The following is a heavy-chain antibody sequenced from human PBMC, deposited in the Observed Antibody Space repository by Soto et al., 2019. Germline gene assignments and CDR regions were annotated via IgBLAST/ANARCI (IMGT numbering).Heavy chain of an antibody. CDR1: GFTFSDYY. CDR2: ISSSGSTI. Sequence: PGGSLRLSCAASGFTFSDYYMSWIRQAPGKGLEWVSYISSSGSTIYYADSAKGRFTISRDNAKNSLYLQMNSLRAEDTAVYYCASKWLLTDASDIRGQGPMVTFSS. J-gene: IGHJ3*02. D-gene: IGHD5-12*01. CDR3: ASKWLLTDASDI. V-gene: IGHV3-11*01.